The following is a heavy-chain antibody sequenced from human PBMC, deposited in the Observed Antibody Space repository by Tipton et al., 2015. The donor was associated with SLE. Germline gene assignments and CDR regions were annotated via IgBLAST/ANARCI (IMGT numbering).Heavy chain of an antibody. CDR3: TRNKYCRGGSCYPGWFEP. D-gene: IGHD2-15*01. V-gene: IGHV4-59*11. CDR2: IYYTGST. Sequence: TLSLTCTVSGGSISSHYWSWIRQPPGKGLEWIGYIYYTGSTNYNPSLRSRVTLSVDTSKNQFSLKLSSVTAADTAVYYCTRNKYCRGGSCYPGWFEPWGQGTLVTVSS. CDR1: GGSISSHY. J-gene: IGHJ5*02.